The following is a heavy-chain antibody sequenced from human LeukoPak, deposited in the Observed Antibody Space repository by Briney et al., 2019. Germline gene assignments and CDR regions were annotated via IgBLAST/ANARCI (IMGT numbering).Heavy chain of an antibody. Sequence: SETLSLTCAVYGGSFSGYYWSWIRQPPGKGLEWIGEINHSGSTNYNPSLKSRVTISVDTSKNQFSLKLSSVTAADTAVYYCARGVAAAASYGIDYWGQGTLVTVSS. CDR1: GGSFSGYY. CDR3: ARGVAAAASYGIDY. D-gene: IGHD6-13*01. V-gene: IGHV4-34*01. CDR2: INHSGST. J-gene: IGHJ4*02.